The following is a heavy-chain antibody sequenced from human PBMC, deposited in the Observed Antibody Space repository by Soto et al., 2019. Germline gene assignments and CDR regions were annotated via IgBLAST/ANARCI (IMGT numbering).Heavy chain of an antibody. Sequence: SETLSLTCTVSGGSISSYYWSWIRQPPGKGLEWIGYIYYSGSTNYNPSLKSRVTISVDTSKNQFSLKLSSVTAADTAVYYCARVPLSSSSWYYFDYWGQGTLVTSPQ. J-gene: IGHJ4*02. V-gene: IGHV4-59*01. D-gene: IGHD6-13*01. CDR1: GGSISSYY. CDR2: IYYSGST. CDR3: ARVPLSSSSWYYFDY.